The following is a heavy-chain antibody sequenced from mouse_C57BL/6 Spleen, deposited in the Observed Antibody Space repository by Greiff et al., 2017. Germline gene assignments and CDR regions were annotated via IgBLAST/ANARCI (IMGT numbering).Heavy chain of an antibody. J-gene: IGHJ1*03. Sequence: QVQLLQPGAELVMPGASVKLSCKASGYTFTSYWMHWVKQRPGQGLEWIGEIDPSDSYTNYTQQFKGQFTLSVDNATSTAYMQLSSLTSEDSAVYYSARPPLYDNYGVWYFDVWGTGTTVTVSS. CDR1: GYTFTSYW. CDR3: ARPPLYDNYGVWYFDV. D-gene: IGHD2-1*01. CDR2: IDPSDSYT. V-gene: IGHV1-69*01.